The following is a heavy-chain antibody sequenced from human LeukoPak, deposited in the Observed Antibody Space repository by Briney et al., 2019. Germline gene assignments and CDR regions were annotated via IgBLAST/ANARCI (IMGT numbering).Heavy chain of an antibody. J-gene: IGHJ4*02. Sequence: GGPLRLSCGASGFTFNSYDMIGGRRAPGGGLGWVSDLGGRDSKVSYADSAKGVLTISTDTCKNTMYLQKNNLRVEGAAKYCCASGAHYCSGTACQFDYWGQGTLVTVSS. CDR3: ASGAHYCSGTACQFDY. D-gene: IGHD2-15*01. CDR1: GFTFNSYD. CDR2: LGGRDSKV. V-gene: IGHV3-23*01.